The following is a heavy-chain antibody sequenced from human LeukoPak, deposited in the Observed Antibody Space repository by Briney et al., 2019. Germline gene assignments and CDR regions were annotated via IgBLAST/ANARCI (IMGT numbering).Heavy chain of an antibody. J-gene: IGHJ4*02. CDR2: ISTSGGST. CDR1: GFTFSSYT. Sequence: GGSLRLSCAASGFTFSSYTMSWVRQAPGKGLEWVSGISTSGGSTYYADSVKGRFTISRDNSKNTLYLQMNGLRAEDTAAYYCATKGTGLSDYWGQGTLVTVSS. D-gene: IGHD1-1*01. CDR3: ATKGTGLSDY. V-gene: IGHV3-23*01.